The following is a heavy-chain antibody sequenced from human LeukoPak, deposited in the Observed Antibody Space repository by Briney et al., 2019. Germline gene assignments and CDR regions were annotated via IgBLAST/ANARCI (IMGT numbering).Heavy chain of an antibody. V-gene: IGHV1-2*02. CDR2: INPNSGGT. CDR3: ARVGSVVPAAAYWFDP. Sequence: ASVKVSCKASGYTFTGYYMHWVRQAPGQGLEWMGWINPNSGGTNYAQKFQGRVTVTRDTSISTAYMELSRLRSDDTAVYYCARVGSVVPAAAYWFDPWGQGTLVTVSS. CDR1: GYTFTGYY. D-gene: IGHD2-2*01. J-gene: IGHJ5*02.